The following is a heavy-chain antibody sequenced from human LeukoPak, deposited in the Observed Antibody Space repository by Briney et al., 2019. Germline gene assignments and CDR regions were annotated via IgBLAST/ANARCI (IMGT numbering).Heavy chain of an antibody. Sequence: GASVKVSCKASGYGFTGYYMHWVRQAPGQGLEWMGWINPNSGDTNYAQKFQGRVSMTGDTSISTAYMELSRLRSDDTAVYYCARTLVVINDAFDIWGQGTMVTVSS. CDR3: ARTLVVINDAFDI. J-gene: IGHJ3*02. CDR1: GYGFTGYY. CDR2: INPNSGDT. V-gene: IGHV1-2*02. D-gene: IGHD3-22*01.